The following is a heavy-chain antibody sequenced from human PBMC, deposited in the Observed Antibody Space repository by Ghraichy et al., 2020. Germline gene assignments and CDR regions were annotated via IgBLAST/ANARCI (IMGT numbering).Heavy chain of an antibody. CDR2: IRPDASGA. CDR1: GFTFSDYW. D-gene: IGHD6-13*01. Sequence: GGSLRLSCAASGFTFSDYWMNWVRQIPGKGLVWVSRIRPDASGANYADSVKGRFTISRDNAKNTLYLQMNSLRAEDTAVYYCAREFISVSSWYIWGQGTLVTVSS. V-gene: IGHV3-74*01. J-gene: IGHJ4*03. CDR3: AREFISVSSWYI.